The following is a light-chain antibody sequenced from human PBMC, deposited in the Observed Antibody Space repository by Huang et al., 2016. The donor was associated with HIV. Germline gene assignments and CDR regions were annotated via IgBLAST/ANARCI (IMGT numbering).Light chain of an antibody. CDR1: QSVNSGY. Sequence: EIVLTQSPGTLSLSPGERATLSCRASQSVNSGYLAWYQQKPGQAPRLLIYGASSRATGIPGRFSGSGSGTDFTLTISRRQPEDFAVYFCQQYGSSPGTFGQGTKVEMK. CDR3: QQYGSSPGT. V-gene: IGKV3-20*01. J-gene: IGKJ1*01. CDR2: GAS.